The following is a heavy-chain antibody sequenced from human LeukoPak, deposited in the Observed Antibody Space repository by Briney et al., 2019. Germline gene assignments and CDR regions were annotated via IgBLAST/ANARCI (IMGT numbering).Heavy chain of an antibody. CDR2: FDPEDGET. CDR3: ATARWQQLLFDY. D-gene: IGHD6-13*01. J-gene: IGHJ4*02. CDR1: GYTLTELS. Sequence: ASVKVSCKVSGYTLTELSMHWVRQAPGKGLEWMGGFDPEDGETIYAQKFQGRVAMTEDTSTDTAYMELSSLRSEDTAVYYCATARWQQLLFDYWGQGTLVTVSS. V-gene: IGHV1-24*01.